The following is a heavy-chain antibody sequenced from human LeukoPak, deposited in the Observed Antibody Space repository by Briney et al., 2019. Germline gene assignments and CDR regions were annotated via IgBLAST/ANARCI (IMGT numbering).Heavy chain of an antibody. CDR1: GFSFSDYA. V-gene: IGHV3-23*01. J-gene: IGHJ4*02. CDR3: ARGAVGY. D-gene: IGHD2-15*01. Sequence: PGGSLRLSCAASGFSFSDYAMTWVRQAPGKGLGWVSTISSGDGITYYADSVKGRFTISRDDSKNTLYLQMNSLRAEDTAVYYCARGAVGYWGQGTLVTVSS. CDR2: ISSGDGIT.